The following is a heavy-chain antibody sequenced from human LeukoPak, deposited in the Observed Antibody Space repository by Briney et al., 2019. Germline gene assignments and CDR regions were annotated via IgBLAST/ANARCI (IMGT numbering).Heavy chain of an antibody. CDR1: GESFSGYY. Sequence: TSETLCLTCAVYGESFSGYYWSWIRQPPGKGLEWIGYIYYSVSTNYNPSLKSRVTISVDTSKNQFSLKLSSVTAADTAVYYCARVGYCSGGSRYPAGIVFDYWGQGTLVTVSS. CDR2: IYYSVST. CDR3: ARVGYCSGGSRYPAGIVFDY. D-gene: IGHD2-15*01. J-gene: IGHJ4*02. V-gene: IGHV4-59*01.